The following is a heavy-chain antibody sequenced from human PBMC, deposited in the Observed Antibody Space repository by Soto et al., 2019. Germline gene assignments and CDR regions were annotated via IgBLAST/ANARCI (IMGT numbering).Heavy chain of an antibody. CDR1: GDSVSSNSAA. CDR2: TYYRSKWYN. V-gene: IGHV6-1*01. CDR3: ARDQDELELPRRRFDY. J-gene: IGHJ4*02. D-gene: IGHD1-7*01. Sequence: KQSQTLSLTCAISGDSVSSNSAAWNWIRQSPSRGLEWLGRTYYRSKWYNDYAVSVKSRITINPDTSKNQFSLQLNSVTPEDTAVYYCARDQDELELPRRRFDYWGQGTLVTVSS.